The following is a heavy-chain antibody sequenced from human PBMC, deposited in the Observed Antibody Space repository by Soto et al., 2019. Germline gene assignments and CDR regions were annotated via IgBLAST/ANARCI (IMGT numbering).Heavy chain of an antibody. CDR2: IKQDGSEK. V-gene: IGHV3-7*01. J-gene: IGHJ6*02. D-gene: IGHD6-13*01. CDR3: ARGTAKFGSSWFVPPFAYYYGMDV. CDR1: GFTFSRYW. Sequence: GSLRLSCAASGFTFSRYWMSWVRQAPGKGLEWVANIKQDGSEKYYVDSVKGRFTISRDNAKNTLYLQMNSLRAEDTAVYYCARGTAKFGSSWFVPPFAYYYGMDVWGQGTTVTVSS.